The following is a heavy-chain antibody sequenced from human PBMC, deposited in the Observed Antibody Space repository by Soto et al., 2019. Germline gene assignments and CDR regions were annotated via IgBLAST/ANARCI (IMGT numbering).Heavy chain of an antibody. CDR1: GGTFSSYA. CDR2: IIPIFGTA. V-gene: IGHV1-69*13. D-gene: IGHD6-19*01. CDR3: ARGRIAVAGYYYYGMDV. J-gene: IGHJ6*02. Sequence: SVKVSCKASGGTFSSYAISWVRQAPGQGLEGMGGIIPIFGTANYAQKFQGRVTITADESTSTAYMELSSLRSEDTAVYYCARGRIAVAGYYYYGMDVWGQGPPITFS.